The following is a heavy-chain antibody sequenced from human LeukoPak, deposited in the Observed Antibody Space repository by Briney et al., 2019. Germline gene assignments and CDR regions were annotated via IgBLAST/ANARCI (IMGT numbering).Heavy chain of an antibody. J-gene: IGHJ4*02. CDR1: GFTFSSYA. D-gene: IGHD1-1*01. V-gene: IGHV3-23*01. CDR3: AKDFSLRLTKRSYYFDY. CDR2: ISGSGGST. Sequence: PGGSLRLSCAASGFTFSSYAMSWVRQAPGKGLEWVSAISGSGGSTYYADSVKGRFTISRDNSKNTLYLQMNSLRAEDTAVYYCAKDFSLRLTKRSYYFDYWGQGTLVTVSS.